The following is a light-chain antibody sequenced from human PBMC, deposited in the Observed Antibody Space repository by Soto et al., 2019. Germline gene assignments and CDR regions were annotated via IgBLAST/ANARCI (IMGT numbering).Light chain of an antibody. V-gene: IGLV2-14*01. CDR2: EVS. Sequence: QSALTQPASVSGSPGQSITISCTGTSSDVGGYNYVSWYQQHPGKAPKLMIYEVSNRPSGVSNRFSGSKSGNTVSLTISGLQAEDEANYYCSSYTNSNTLQWVFGGGTKLTVL. J-gene: IGLJ3*02. CDR3: SSYTNSNTLQWV. CDR1: SSDVGGYNY.